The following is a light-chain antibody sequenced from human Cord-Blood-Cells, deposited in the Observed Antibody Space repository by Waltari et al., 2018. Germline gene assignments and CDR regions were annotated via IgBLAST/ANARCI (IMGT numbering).Light chain of an antibody. CDR1: DLGDKY. CDR2: QDS. Sequence: SYELTHPPSASVTPAHTASITCSGADLGDKYACWYQQKPGQSPVLVIYQDSKRPSGIPERFSGSNSGNTATLTISGTQAMDEADYYCQAWDSSTVVFGGGTKLTVL. J-gene: IGLJ2*01. CDR3: QAWDSSTVV. V-gene: IGLV3-1*01.